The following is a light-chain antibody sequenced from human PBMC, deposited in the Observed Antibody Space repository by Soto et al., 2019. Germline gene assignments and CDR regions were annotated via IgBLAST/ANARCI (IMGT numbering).Light chain of an antibody. V-gene: IGKV3-15*01. J-gene: IGKJ1*01. CDR3: HQYNFWPS. Sequence: EIVMTQSPATLSVSPGERATLSCRASQSVGSDLAWYQQKPGQAPRLVIYGTSTRATGVPARFSGSGSGTEFTLSISSLQSEDFAVYYCHQYNFWPSFGQGTKVEI. CDR2: GTS. CDR1: QSVGSD.